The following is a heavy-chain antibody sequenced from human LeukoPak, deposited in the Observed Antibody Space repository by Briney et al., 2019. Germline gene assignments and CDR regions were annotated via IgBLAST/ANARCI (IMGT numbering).Heavy chain of an antibody. CDR1: GYNFTNYW. V-gene: IGHV5-51*01. D-gene: IGHD5-24*01. CDR2: IYPGDSDT. CDR3: ARAPRVATIYFDY. J-gene: IGHJ4*02. Sequence: GESLKISCKGSGYNFTNYWINWVRQIPGKGLEWMGIIYPGDSDTRYSPSFQGQVTISADKSISTAYLQWSSLKASDTAMYYCARAPRVATIYFDYWGQGTLVTVSS.